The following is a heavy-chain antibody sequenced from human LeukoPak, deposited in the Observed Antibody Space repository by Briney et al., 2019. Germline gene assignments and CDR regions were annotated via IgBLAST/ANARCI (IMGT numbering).Heavy chain of an antibody. D-gene: IGHD2-15*01. V-gene: IGHV3-21*01. CDR2: FSGSSSYI. Sequence: GGSLRLSCAASGFTFSSYSMNWVRQAPGKGLEWVSSFSGSSSYIYYADSVKGRFTISRDNAKNSLYLQMSSLRAEDTAVYYCARDYCSGGDCYHFDMWGQGTMVTVSS. CDR3: ARDYCSGGDCYHFDM. CDR1: GFTFSSYS. J-gene: IGHJ3*02.